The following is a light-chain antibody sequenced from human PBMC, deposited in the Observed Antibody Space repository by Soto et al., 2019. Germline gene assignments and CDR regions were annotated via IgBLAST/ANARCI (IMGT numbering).Light chain of an antibody. CDR2: DAS. V-gene: IGKV1-13*02. Sequence: AIPLTQSPSSLSASVGDRVTITCRASQGISSALAWYQQKPGKAPKLLIYDASSLESGAPSRFSGSGSGTDFTLTISSLQPEDFATYYCQQFNSYPFLTFGGGTKVEIK. J-gene: IGKJ4*01. CDR3: QQFNSYPFLT. CDR1: QGISSA.